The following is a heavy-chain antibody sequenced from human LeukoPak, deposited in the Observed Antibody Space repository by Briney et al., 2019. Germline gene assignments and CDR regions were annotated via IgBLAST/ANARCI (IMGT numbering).Heavy chain of an antibody. CDR2: IRYDESKT. CDR1: GFSFSDYG. CDR3: VKGSAGAVAGNFDY. V-gene: IGHV3-30*02. J-gene: IGHJ4*02. Sequence: PGGSLRLSCAASGFSFSDYGMHWVRQAPAKGLEWVAFIRYDESKTYYGDSVKGRFTVSRDNAKNSLYLQMNSLRAEDMALYYCVKGSAGAVAGNFDYWGQGTLVTVSS. D-gene: IGHD6-19*01.